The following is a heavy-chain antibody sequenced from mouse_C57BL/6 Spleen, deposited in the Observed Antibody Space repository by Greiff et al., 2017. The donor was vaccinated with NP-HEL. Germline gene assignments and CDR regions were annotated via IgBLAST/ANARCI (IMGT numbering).Heavy chain of an antibody. CDR1: GYAFSSYW. Sequence: VQLQESGAELVKPGASVKISCKASGYAFSSYWMNWVKQRPGKGLEWIGQIYPGDGDTNYNGKFKGKATLTADKSSSTAYMQLSSLTSEDSAVYFCARRSDYDGVGYYFDYWGQGTTLTVSS. V-gene: IGHV1-80*01. D-gene: IGHD2-4*01. J-gene: IGHJ2*01. CDR3: ARRSDYDGVGYYFDY. CDR2: IYPGDGDT.